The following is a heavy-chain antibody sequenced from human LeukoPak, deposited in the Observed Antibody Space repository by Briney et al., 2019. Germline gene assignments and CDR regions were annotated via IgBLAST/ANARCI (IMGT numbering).Heavy chain of an antibody. V-gene: IGHV3-48*02. CDR2: ITASSDNI. CDR1: GFTFSDYS. J-gene: IGHJ4*02. CDR3: ARGEHRSAWLIDY. Sequence: KPGGSLRISCVTSGFTFSDYSMNWVRQAPGKGLEWISYITASSDNINYADSVKGRFTISRDNAKNSLYLQMNSLRDDDTAVYYCARGEHRSAWLIDYWGQGTLVTVSS. D-gene: IGHD3-3*01.